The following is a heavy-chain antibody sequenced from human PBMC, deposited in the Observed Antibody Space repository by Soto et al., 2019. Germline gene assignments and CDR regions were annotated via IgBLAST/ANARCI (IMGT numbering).Heavy chain of an antibody. J-gene: IGHJ4*02. Sequence: GGSLRLSCAASGFTFSSYWMSWVRQAPGKGLEWVANIKQDGSEKYYVDSVKGRFTISRDNAKNSLYLQMNSLRAEDTAVYYCARSGRRIAVAGKRYFDYWGQGT. CDR2: IKQDGSEK. V-gene: IGHV3-7*01. CDR3: ARSGRRIAVAGKRYFDY. CDR1: GFTFSSYW. D-gene: IGHD6-19*01.